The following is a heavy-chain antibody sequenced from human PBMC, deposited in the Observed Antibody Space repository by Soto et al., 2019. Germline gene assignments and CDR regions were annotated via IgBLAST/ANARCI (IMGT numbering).Heavy chain of an antibody. CDR2: ISYDGSNK. J-gene: IGHJ6*02. D-gene: IGHD3-10*01. Sequence: GGSLRLSCAASGFXFSSYAMHWVRQAPGKGLEWVAVISYDGSNKYYADSVKGRFTISRDNSKNTLYLQMNSLRAGDTAVYYCARDESVYYGSGRNYYYGMDVWGQGTTVTVSS. V-gene: IGHV3-30-3*01. CDR1: GFXFSSYA. CDR3: ARDESVYYGSGRNYYYGMDV.